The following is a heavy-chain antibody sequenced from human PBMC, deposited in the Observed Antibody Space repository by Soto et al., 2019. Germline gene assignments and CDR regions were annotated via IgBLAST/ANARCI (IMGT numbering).Heavy chain of an antibody. V-gene: IGHV5-10-1*01. J-gene: IGHJ4*02. CDR2: IDPSDSYT. Sequence: GESLKISCETSGYSFTNFWISWVRQMPGKGLELMGRIDPSDSYTNYSPSFQGHVTFSADESINTAYLQWSSLKASDTAMYYCARHRHPDSPFMVWTTLGLDYWAQVTQVTVSS. D-gene: IGHD3-16*01. CDR1: GYSFTNFW. CDR3: ARHRHPDSPFMVWTTLGLDY.